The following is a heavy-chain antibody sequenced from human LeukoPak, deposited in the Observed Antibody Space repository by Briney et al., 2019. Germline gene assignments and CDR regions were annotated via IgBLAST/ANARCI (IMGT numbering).Heavy chain of an antibody. Sequence: SETLSLTRTVSGGSISSGSYYWSWIRQPAGKGLEWIGRIYTSGSTNYNPSLKSRVTISVDTSKNQFSLKLSSVTAADTAVYYCARDYYGSGSYFGGFDYWGQGTLVIVSS. D-gene: IGHD3-10*01. CDR3: ARDYYGSGSYFGGFDY. CDR1: GGSISSGSYY. J-gene: IGHJ4*02. CDR2: IYTSGST. V-gene: IGHV4-61*02.